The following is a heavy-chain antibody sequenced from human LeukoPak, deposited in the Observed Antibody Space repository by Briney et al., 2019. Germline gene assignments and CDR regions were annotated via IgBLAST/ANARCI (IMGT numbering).Heavy chain of an antibody. Sequence: GGSLRLSCAASGFTFSSYAMSWVRQAPGKGLEWVSGISVSAGTTYYADSVKGRFTISRDNSRNTLFLQVNSLRADDTAEYCCAKEGGNGWSFFDYWGQGTPVTVSS. D-gene: IGHD6-19*01. J-gene: IGHJ4*02. CDR1: GFTFSSYA. CDR2: ISVSAGTT. CDR3: AKEGGNGWSFFDY. V-gene: IGHV3-23*01.